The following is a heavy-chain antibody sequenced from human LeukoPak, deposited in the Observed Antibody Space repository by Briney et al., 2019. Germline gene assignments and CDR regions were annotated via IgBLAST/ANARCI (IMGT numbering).Heavy chain of an antibody. CDR1: GYSFISYW. J-gene: IGHJ4*02. CDR3: AIPSSSYSSSPTGPFDY. V-gene: IGHV5-51*01. Sequence: GESLKISCKGSGYSFISYWIGWVRQMPGKGLEWMGIIYPGDSDTRYSPSFQGQVTISADKSIRNAYLQWSSLKASDTAMYYCAIPSSSYSSSPTGPFDYWGQGTLVTVSS. CDR2: IYPGDSDT. D-gene: IGHD6-13*01.